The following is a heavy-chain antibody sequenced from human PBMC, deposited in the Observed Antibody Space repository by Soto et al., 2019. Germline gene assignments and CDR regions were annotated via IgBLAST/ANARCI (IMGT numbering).Heavy chain of an antibody. CDR1: GFTFTNSA. V-gene: IGHV3-23*01. CDR3: AKEPGYSNCWYFDY. D-gene: IGHD6-19*01. J-gene: IGHJ4*02. CDR2: VSGSGGST. Sequence: EVQLLESGGGLVQPGRSLRLSCAASGFTFTNSAMSWVRQAPGKGLEWVSTVSGSGGSTYYADSVKGRFTISRDNSKSTLYLQVNSLGAEDTALYYCAKEPGYSNCWYFDYWGQGTLVTVSP.